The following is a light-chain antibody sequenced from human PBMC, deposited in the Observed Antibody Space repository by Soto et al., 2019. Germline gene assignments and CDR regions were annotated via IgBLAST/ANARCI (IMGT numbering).Light chain of an antibody. V-gene: IGKV1-39*01. CDR1: QSIRSR. CDR2: AAS. J-gene: IGKJ4*01. CDR3: QQYYSFPLT. Sequence: DIRMFESPSALSASVGDTVTITCRASQSIRSRLNWYQQKPGKAPEPLIYAASTLQSGVPARFSGSGSGTDFTLTISCLQSEDFATYYCQQYYSFPLTSGGGAKVDI.